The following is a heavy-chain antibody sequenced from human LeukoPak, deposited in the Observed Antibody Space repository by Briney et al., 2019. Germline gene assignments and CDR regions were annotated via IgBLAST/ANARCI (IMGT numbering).Heavy chain of an antibody. CDR2: INHSGST. J-gene: IGHJ4*02. Sequence: SETLSLTCAVYGGSFSGYYWSWIRQPPGKGLEWIGEINHSGSTNYNPSLKSRVTISVDTSKNQFSLKLSSVTAADTAVYYCARNSALIVVVPAAIHFDYWGQETLVTVSS. CDR3: ARNSALIVVVPAAIHFDY. D-gene: IGHD2-2*01. CDR1: GGSFSGYY. V-gene: IGHV4-34*01.